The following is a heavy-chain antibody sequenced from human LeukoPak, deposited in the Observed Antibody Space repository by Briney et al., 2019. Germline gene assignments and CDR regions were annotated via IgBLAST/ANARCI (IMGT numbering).Heavy chain of an antibody. CDR2: IKSKTDGGTT. Sequence: GGSLRLSCAASGFTFSNAWMSWVRQAPGKGLEWVGRIKSKTDGGTTDYAAPVKGRFTISRDDSKNTLYLQMNGLKTEDTAVYYCTTVDYDSSGYVSYWGQGTLVTVSS. CDR1: GFTFSNAW. D-gene: IGHD3-22*01. V-gene: IGHV3-15*01. J-gene: IGHJ4*02. CDR3: TTVDYDSSGYVSY.